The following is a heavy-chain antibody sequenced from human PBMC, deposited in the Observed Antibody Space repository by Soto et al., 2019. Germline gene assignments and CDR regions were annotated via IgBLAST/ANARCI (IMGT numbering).Heavy chain of an antibody. V-gene: IGHV4-39*01. D-gene: IGHD2-15*01. J-gene: IGHJ4*02. CDR3: VRLVGAATRHTDFGS. Sequence: SETLSLTCAVSGGSIDNSHSCCGWVRQPPGRGLEFLGSVYFSGGTFYNPSLKSRFTVSCETSKYQVSLRVRSVTVALTSTYFCVRLVGAATRHTDFGSWGQGIVVT. CDR1: GGSIDNSHSC. CDR2: VYFSGGT.